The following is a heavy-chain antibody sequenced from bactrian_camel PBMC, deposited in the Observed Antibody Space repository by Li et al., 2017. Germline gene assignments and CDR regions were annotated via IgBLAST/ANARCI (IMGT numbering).Heavy chain of an antibody. CDR1: YTYNKGD. CDR2: IDSTGSA. Sequence: HVQLVESGGGSVQAGGSLRLSCGYTYNKGDMAWFRQAPGKEREGVAAIDSTGSANYADSVKGRFTVSQDSAKNILYLQMNSLKPEDTAMYYCAAGDRRLYGPHFDDYNFWGQGTQVTVS. CDR3: AAGDRRLYGPHFDDYNF. V-gene: IGHV3S53*01. J-gene: IGHJ4*01. D-gene: IGHD1*01.